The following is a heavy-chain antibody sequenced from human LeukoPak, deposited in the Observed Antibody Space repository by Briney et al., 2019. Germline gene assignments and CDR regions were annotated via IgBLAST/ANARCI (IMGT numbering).Heavy chain of an antibody. Sequence: PGGSLRLSCAASGFTFSRYTMIWVRQAPGKGLEWVSSISSSSSYIYYADSVKGRFTISRDNARNSLYLQMNSLRAEDTAVYYCARAGYSSSWYAYWGQGTLVTVSS. CDR2: ISSSSSYI. D-gene: IGHD6-13*01. V-gene: IGHV3-21*01. CDR3: ARAGYSSSWYAY. J-gene: IGHJ4*02. CDR1: GFTFSRYT.